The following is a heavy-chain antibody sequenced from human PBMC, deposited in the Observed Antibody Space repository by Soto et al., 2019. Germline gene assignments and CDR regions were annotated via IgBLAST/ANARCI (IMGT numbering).Heavy chain of an antibody. V-gene: IGHV3-33*01. D-gene: IGHD6-19*01. CDR3: AREFVGNEQWHTVAY. Sequence: GGSLRLSCAASGFTVSSYGMHWVRQATGKGLEWVAVIWYDGSNKYYADSVKGRFTISRDNSKNTLYLQMNSLRAEDTAVYYCAREFVGNEQWHTVAYWGQGTLVTVS. CDR1: GFTVSSYG. CDR2: IWYDGSNK. J-gene: IGHJ4*02.